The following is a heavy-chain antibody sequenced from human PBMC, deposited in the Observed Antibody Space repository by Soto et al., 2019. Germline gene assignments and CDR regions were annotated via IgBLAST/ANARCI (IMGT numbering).Heavy chain of an antibody. D-gene: IGHD6-13*01. CDR2: ISGSGGST. CDR3: AKSPKYSSNWSNFDY. V-gene: IGHV3-23*01. Sequence: PGGSLRLSCAASGFTFSSYAMSWVRQAPGKGLEWVSAISGSGGSTYYADSVKGRFTISRDNSKNTLYLQMNSLRAEDTAVYYCAKSPKYSSNWSNFDYWGQGTLVTVSS. CDR1: GFTFSSYA. J-gene: IGHJ4*02.